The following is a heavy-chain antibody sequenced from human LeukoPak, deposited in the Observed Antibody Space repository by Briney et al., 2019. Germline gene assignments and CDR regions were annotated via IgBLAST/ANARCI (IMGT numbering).Heavy chain of an antibody. J-gene: IGHJ4*02. V-gene: IGHV3-23*01. CDR2: ISGSGGST. D-gene: IGHD3-22*01. Sequence: TGGSLRLSCAASGFTFTSYALSWVRQAPGKGLEWVSAISGSGGSTYYADSVKGRFTISRDSSKNTLYLQMDSLRAEDTAVYYCAKDLSYDSSGYYPYFDYWGQGTLDTVSS. CDR1: GFTFTSYA. CDR3: AKDLSYDSSGYYPYFDY.